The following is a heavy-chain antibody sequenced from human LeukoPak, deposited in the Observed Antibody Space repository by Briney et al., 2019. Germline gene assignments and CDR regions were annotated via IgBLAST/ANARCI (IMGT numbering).Heavy chain of an antibody. CDR1: GFTFSSYG. CDR2: ISYDGSNK. Sequence: PGRSLRLSCAASGFTFSSYGMHWGRQAPGKGLEGVAVISYDGSNKYYADSVKGRFTISRDNSKNTLYLQMNSLRAEDTAVYYCARPGIAAAGTGYFDYWGQGTLVTVS. V-gene: IGHV3-30*03. CDR3: ARPGIAAAGTGYFDY. J-gene: IGHJ4*02. D-gene: IGHD6-13*01.